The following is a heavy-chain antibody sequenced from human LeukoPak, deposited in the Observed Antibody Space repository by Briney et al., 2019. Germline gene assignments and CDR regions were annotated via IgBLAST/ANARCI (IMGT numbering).Heavy chain of an antibody. V-gene: IGHV1-2*02. J-gene: IGHJ5*02. CDR1: GYTFTGYY. Sequence: ASVKVSCKASGYTFTGYYMHWVRQAPGQGLEWMGWINPSSGGTNYAQKFQGRVTMTRDTSISTAYMELSRLRSDDTAVYYCARKRQWLLPFDPWGQGTLVTVSS. D-gene: IGHD6-19*01. CDR3: ARKRQWLLPFDP. CDR2: INPSSGGT.